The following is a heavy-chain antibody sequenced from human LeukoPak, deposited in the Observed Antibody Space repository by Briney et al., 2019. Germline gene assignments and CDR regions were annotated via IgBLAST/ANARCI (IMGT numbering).Heavy chain of an antibody. CDR1: GFSFPNYV. V-gene: IGHV3-23*01. CDR2: ISGSGGST. J-gene: IGHJ4*02. D-gene: IGHD3-9*01. Sequence: GGSLRLSCADSGFSFPNYVMSWVRQAPGKGLEWVSTISGSGGSTYYADSVKGRFTISRDNSKNTLYLQINSLRAEDTAVYYCAKWGDYDVLTGYYVSDYWGQGTLVTVSS. CDR3: AKWGDYDVLTGYYVSDY.